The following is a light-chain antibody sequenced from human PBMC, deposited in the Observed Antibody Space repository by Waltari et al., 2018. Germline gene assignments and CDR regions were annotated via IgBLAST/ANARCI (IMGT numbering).Light chain of an antibody. CDR1: TGAVTSGSS. CDR2: ATT. Sequence: QTVVTQEPSLTVSPGGTVTLTCASSTGAVTSGSSPAWFQQKPGQAPRSLVYATTKTHSWTPARFSGSLLGDKAALTLSGVQPEDEAVYYCLLYYGVPWLFGGGTKVTVL. J-gene: IGLJ3*02. V-gene: IGLV7-43*01. CDR3: LLYYGVPWL.